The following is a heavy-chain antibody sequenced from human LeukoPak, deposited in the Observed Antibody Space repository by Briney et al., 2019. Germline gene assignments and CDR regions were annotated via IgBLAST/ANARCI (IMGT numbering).Heavy chain of an antibody. V-gene: IGHV3-9*01. D-gene: IGHD6-13*01. Sequence: GGSLRLSCAVSGFTFDDYAMHWVRQVPGKGLEWVSGINWNSDSIGYADSVKGRFTTSRDNAKNSLYLQMNSLRAEDTAVYYCAKDRSSSWYYYYYYYYMDVWGKGTTVTISS. J-gene: IGHJ6*03. CDR3: AKDRSSSWYYYYYYYYMDV. CDR2: INWNSDSI. CDR1: GFTFDDYA.